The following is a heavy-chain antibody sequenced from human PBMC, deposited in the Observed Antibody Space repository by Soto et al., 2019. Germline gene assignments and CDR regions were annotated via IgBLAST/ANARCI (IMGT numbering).Heavy chain of an antibody. V-gene: IGHV3-21*01. Sequence: VSLRLSCAASGFTFSSYSMNWVRQAPGKGLEWVSSISSSSSYIYYADSVKGRFTISRDNAKNSLYLQMNSLRAEDTAVYYCARDKPDYSSWYQFDYWGQGTLVTVSS. D-gene: IGHD6-13*01. J-gene: IGHJ4*01. CDR3: ARDKPDYSSWYQFDY. CDR1: GFTFSSYS. CDR2: ISSSSSYI.